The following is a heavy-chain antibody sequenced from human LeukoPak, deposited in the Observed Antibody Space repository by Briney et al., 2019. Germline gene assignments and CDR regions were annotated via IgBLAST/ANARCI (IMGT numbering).Heavy chain of an antibody. J-gene: IGHJ3*02. Sequence: SGPALVKPTQTLTLTCTFSGFSLSTSGMCVSWIRQPPGKALEWLARIDWDDDKYYSTSLKTRLTISKDTSKNQVVLTMTNMDPVDTATYYCARSLYGDYVDDAFDIWGQGTMVTVSS. V-gene: IGHV2-70*11. CDR3: ARSLYGDYVDDAFDI. D-gene: IGHD4-17*01. CDR1: GFSLSTSGMC. CDR2: IDWDDDK.